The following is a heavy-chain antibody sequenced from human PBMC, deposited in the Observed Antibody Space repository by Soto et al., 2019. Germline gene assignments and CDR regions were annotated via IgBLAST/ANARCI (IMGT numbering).Heavy chain of an antibody. CDR1: GGSISSSSYY. J-gene: IGHJ6*02. D-gene: IGHD3-10*01. CDR3: ARHEGFGEYYYYYGMDV. Sequence: PSETLSLTCTVSGGSISSSSYYWGWIRQPPGKGLEWIGSIYYSGSTYYNPSLKSRVTISVDTSKNQFSLKLSSVTAADTAVYYCARHEGFGEYYYYYGMDVWGQGTTVTVSS. CDR2: IYYSGST. V-gene: IGHV4-39*01.